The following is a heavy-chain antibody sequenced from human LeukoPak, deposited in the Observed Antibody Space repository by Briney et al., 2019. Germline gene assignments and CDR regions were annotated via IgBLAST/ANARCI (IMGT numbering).Heavy chain of an antibody. V-gene: IGHV3-21*01. D-gene: IGHD2-8*02. CDR1: GFTFSRYT. CDR2: ISSSGSSI. J-gene: IGHJ5*01. CDR3: ARVAVSGPTGWFDS. Sequence: PGGSLRLSCAASGFTFSRYTMNWIRQAPGKGLEWVSSISSSGSSIYYTDSVKGRFTISRDNVDNVVYLEMNSLGAEDTATYYCARVAVSGPTGWFDSWGQGTLVTVSS.